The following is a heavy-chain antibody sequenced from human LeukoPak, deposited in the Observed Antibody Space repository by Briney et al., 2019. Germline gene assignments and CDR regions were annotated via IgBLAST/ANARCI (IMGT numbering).Heavy chain of an antibody. CDR3: ARGLGATVGWFDP. D-gene: IGHD1-26*01. Sequence: AETLSLTCTVSGGSISSYYWSWIRQPPGKGLEWIGYIYYSGSTNYNPSLKGRVTISVDTSKNQFSLKLSTVTAADTAVYYCARGLGATVGWFDPWGQGTLVTVSS. CDR1: GGSISSYY. CDR2: IYYSGST. J-gene: IGHJ5*02. V-gene: IGHV4-59*01.